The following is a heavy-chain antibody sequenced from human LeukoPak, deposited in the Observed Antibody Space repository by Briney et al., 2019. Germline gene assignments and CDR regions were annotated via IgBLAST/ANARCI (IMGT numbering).Heavy chain of an antibody. V-gene: IGHV3-21*01. J-gene: IGHJ4*02. CDR2: ISSSSSYI. Sequence: GGSLRLSCAASGFTFSSYSMNWVRQAPGKGLEWVSSISSSSSYIYYADSVKGRFTISRDNAKNSLHLQMNSLRAEDTAVYYCARDGVVPAAIFPFDYWGQGTLVTVSS. D-gene: IGHD2-2*02. CDR3: ARDGVVPAAIFPFDY. CDR1: GFTFSSYS.